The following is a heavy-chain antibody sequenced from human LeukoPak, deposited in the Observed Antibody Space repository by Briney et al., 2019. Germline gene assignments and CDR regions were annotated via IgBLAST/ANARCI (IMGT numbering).Heavy chain of an antibody. CDR3: AKTVSVLGATPPDY. CDR2: ISGSGGST. D-gene: IGHD1-26*01. Sequence: GGSLRLSCAASGFTFSSYAMSWVRQALGKGLEWVSAISGSGGSTYYADSVKGRFTISRDNSKNTLYLQMNSLRAEDTAVYYCAKTVSVLGATPPDYWGQGTLVTVSS. J-gene: IGHJ4*02. CDR1: GFTFSSYA. V-gene: IGHV3-23*01.